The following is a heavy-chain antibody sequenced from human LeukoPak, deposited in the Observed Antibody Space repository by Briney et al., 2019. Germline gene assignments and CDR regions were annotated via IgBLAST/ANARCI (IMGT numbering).Heavy chain of an antibody. V-gene: IGHV3-30*18. Sequence: GGSLRLSCAASGFTFSSYGMHWVRQAPGQGLEWVAVISYDGSNKYYADSVKGRFTISRDNSKNTLYLQMNSLRAEDTAVYYCAKPANTAMVKAPFDYWGQGTLVTVSS. CDR2: ISYDGSNK. CDR1: GFTFSSYG. J-gene: IGHJ4*02. CDR3: AKPANTAMVKAPFDY. D-gene: IGHD5-18*01.